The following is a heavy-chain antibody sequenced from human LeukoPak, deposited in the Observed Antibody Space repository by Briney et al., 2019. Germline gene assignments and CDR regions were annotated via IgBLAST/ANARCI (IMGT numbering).Heavy chain of an antibody. CDR1: GFTFTTYW. D-gene: IGHD6-19*01. CDR2: IKQDGTEK. V-gene: IGHV3-7*04. CDR3: ARGKSIAVPLDY. J-gene: IGHJ4*02. Sequence: PGESLRLSCAASGFTFTTYWMSWVRQAPGKGLEWVANIKQDGTEKYYVDSVKGRFTISRDNAKNSLYLQMNSLRAEDTAVYYCARGKSIAVPLDYWGQGTLVTVSS.